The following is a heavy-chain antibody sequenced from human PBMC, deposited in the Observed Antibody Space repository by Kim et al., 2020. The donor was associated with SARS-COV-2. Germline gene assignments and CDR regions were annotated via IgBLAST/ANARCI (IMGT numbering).Heavy chain of an antibody. CDR3: ARDFFGAVAYVGVDY. Sequence: DAVKGRFTISRDNAKNSLYLQMNSLRDEDTAVYYCARDFFGAVAYVGVDYWGQGTLVTVSS. V-gene: IGHV3-48*02. J-gene: IGHJ4*02. D-gene: IGHD6-19*01.